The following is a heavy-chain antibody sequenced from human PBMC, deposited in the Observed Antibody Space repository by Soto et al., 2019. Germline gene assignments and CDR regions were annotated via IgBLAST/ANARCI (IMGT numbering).Heavy chain of an antibody. D-gene: IGHD6-13*01. J-gene: IGHJ5*02. CDR1: GFTFDAYA. V-gene: IGHV3-23*01. Sequence: EVQLLESGGGLVQRGGSLRLTCAASGFTFDAYAMSWVRQTPGKGLEWVSGITGTGGSTYHADSVKGQFTISRDHSKNTLNSQMNTLRAEDTAVYYWAKEGAGLIIAPDRFAPWGQGTLVSVSS. CDR2: ITGTGGST. CDR3: AKEGAGLIIAPDRFAP.